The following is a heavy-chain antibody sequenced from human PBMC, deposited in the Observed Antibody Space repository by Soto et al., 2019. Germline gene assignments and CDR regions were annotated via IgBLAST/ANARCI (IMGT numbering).Heavy chain of an antibody. CDR1: GFTFSSYG. D-gene: IGHD3-22*01. Sequence: QVQLVESGGGVVQPGSSLRLSCAASGFTFSSYGMHWVRQAPGKGLEWVAVISYDGSNKYYADSVKGRFTISRDNSKNTLYLQMNSLRAEDTAVYYCSTYYYDSSGYTPRALDYWGQGTLVTVSS. CDR2: ISYDGSNK. V-gene: IGHV3-30*03. J-gene: IGHJ4*02. CDR3: STYYYDSSGYTPRALDY.